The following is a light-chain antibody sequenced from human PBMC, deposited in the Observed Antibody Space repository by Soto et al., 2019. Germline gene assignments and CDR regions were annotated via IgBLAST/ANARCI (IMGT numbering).Light chain of an antibody. CDR2: KGS. CDR3: CSYAGSITFYA. CDR1: NSDVGSYNL. V-gene: IGLV2-23*01. Sequence: SELTRAVYESRSPGPSIHYTRTGTNSDVGSYNLVSWYQQHPGKAPKLVIYKGSERPSGVSNRFSGSKSGNTASLTISGLQAEDEADYYCCSYAGSITFYAFGTGTKVTVL. J-gene: IGLJ1*01.